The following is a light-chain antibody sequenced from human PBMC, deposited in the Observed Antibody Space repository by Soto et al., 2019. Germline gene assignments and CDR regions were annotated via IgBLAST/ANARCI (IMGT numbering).Light chain of an antibody. J-gene: IGKJ1*01. CDR1: QSVSSY. CDR3: QVYGSSPKT. Sequence: EIVLTQSPGTLSLSPGERATLSCRASQSVSSYLAWYQQKPGQAPRLLMYGVSTRDTGIPDRFSGSGAGTDFTLTISRLEPGDFAVYYCQVYGSSPKTFGQGTKVDIK. V-gene: IGKV3-20*01. CDR2: GVS.